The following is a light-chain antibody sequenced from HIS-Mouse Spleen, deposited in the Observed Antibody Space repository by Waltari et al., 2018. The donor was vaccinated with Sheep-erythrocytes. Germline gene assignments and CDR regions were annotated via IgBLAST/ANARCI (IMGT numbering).Light chain of an antibody. J-gene: IGLJ3*02. V-gene: IGLV3-10*01. CDR2: EDS. CDR1: ALPKKH. Sequence: SYELTQPPSVSVSPGQTARITCSGDALPKKHAYWYKQRSGQAPVLVIYEDSKRPPGIPERFSGYSSGTMAAVTISGAQVEDDADYYCYSTDSSGNHWVFGGGTKLTVL. CDR3: YSTDSSGNHWV.